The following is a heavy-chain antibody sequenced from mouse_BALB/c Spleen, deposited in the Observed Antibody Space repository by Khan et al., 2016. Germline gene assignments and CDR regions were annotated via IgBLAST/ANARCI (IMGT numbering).Heavy chain of an antibody. D-gene: IGHD1-2*01. CDR3: ARSLLQVRTDY. V-gene: IGHV1-63*02. Sequence: QVQLQQSGAELVRPGTSVKISCKASGYTFTNYWLGWVKQRSGHGLEWIGDIYPGGDYIIHNEKFKGKATLTAVTSSSTAYMQLGSVKAEVYAVYFCARSLLQVRTDYWGQGTTLTVSS. CDR1: GYTFTNYW. J-gene: IGHJ2*01. CDR2: IYPGGDYI.